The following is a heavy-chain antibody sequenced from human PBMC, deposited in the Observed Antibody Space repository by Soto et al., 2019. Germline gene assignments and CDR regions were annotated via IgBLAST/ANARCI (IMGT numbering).Heavy chain of an antibody. D-gene: IGHD5-12*01. CDR1: GGTFSNYP. V-gene: IGHV1-69*12. Sequence: QVQLVQSGAEVKKPGSSVKVSCKASGGTFSNYPISWVRQAPGQGLEWMGGIIPIFGTVNYAQKFQGRVTITADESTSTAYMELSSLRSEDTAVYYCARGNHRWLQLWYFDLWGRCNLVTLSS. CDR2: IIPIFGTV. J-gene: IGHJ2*01. CDR3: ARGNHRWLQLWYFDL.